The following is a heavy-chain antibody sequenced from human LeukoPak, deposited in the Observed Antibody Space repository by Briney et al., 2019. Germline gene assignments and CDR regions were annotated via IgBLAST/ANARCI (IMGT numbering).Heavy chain of an antibody. CDR3: AKVFAPTIYDSSGFDY. CDR2: IRYDGSNK. CDR1: GFTFSSYG. D-gene: IGHD3-22*01. Sequence: GGSLRLSCAASGFTFSSYGMHWVRQAPGKGLEWVAFIRYDGSNKYYADSVKGRFTISRDNSKNTLYLQMNSLRAEDTAVYYCAKVFAPTIYDSSGFDYWGQGTLVTVSS. J-gene: IGHJ4*02. V-gene: IGHV3-30*02.